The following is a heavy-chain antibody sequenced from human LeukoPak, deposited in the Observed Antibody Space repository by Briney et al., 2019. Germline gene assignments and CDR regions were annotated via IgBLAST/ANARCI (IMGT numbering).Heavy chain of an antibody. V-gene: IGHV4-34*01. D-gene: IGHD2-2*01. CDR1: GGSFSGYY. J-gene: IGHJ3*02. CDR2: INHSGNT. CDR3: ALQAGYCSSTSCYWAFDI. Sequence: PSETLSLTCAVYGGSFSGYYWSWIRHPPGKGLEWIGEINHSGNTNYNPSLKSRVTISVDTSKNQFSLKLSSVTAADTAVYYCALQAGYCSSTSCYWAFDIWGEGTMVSVSS.